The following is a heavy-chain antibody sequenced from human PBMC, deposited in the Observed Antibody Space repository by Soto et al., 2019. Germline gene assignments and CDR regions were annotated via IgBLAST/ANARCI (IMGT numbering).Heavy chain of an antibody. CDR2: IYPGDSDS. CDR3: ARLSSYNYYYYGMDV. CDR1: GYSFTSYW. Sequence: LGESLKISCKGSGYSFTSYWIGWVRQMPGKGLEWMGIIYPGDSDSRYSPSFQGQVTISADKSISTAYLQWSSLKASDTAMYYCARLSSYNYYYYGMDVWGQGTTVTVSS. D-gene: IGHD2-2*01. V-gene: IGHV5-51*01. J-gene: IGHJ6*02.